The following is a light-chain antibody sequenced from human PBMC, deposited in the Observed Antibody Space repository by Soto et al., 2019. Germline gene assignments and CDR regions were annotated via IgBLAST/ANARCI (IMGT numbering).Light chain of an antibody. Sequence: EIVLTHSPGTLSLLTGDGVTLSCRASQNLGTLYLAWFQQKSGQAPRLLIYSASRRATGIPDRFTGSGSGTDFTLTINRVEPEDFAVYFCQQYAGSPRTFGQGTKV. CDR1: QNLGTLY. CDR2: SAS. V-gene: IGKV3-20*01. CDR3: QQYAGSPRT. J-gene: IGKJ1*01.